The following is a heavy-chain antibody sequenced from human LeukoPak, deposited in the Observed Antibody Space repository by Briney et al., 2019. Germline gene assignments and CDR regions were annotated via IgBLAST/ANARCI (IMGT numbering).Heavy chain of an antibody. Sequence: GGSLRLSCAASGFTFSSYRMNWVRQAPGKGLEWVSYISSSSSTIYYADSVKGRFTISRDNAKNSLYLQMNSLRAEDTAAYYCAKGDQPLLYGGAFDCWGQGNLVTVSS. CDR3: AKGDQPLLYGGAFDC. J-gene: IGHJ4*02. CDR1: GFTFSSYR. V-gene: IGHV3-48*01. CDR2: ISSSSSTI. D-gene: IGHD1-26*01.